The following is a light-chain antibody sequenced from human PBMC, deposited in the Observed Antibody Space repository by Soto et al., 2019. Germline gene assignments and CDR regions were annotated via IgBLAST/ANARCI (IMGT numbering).Light chain of an antibody. CDR2: KAS. J-gene: IGKJ4*01. CDR1: QSISSW. Sequence: DIQMTQSPSTLSASVGDRVTITCRASQSISSWLAWYQQKPGKAPKLLIYKASTLESGVPSRFSGSGSGTDFTLTISSLQPDDSATYYCQQYDSYALTLGGGTKVEIK. CDR3: QQYDSYALT. V-gene: IGKV1-5*03.